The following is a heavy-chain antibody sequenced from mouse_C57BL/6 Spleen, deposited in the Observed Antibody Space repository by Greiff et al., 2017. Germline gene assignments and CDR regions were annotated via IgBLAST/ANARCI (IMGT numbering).Heavy chain of an antibody. J-gene: IGHJ2*01. CDR3: ARESEHGFYFGY. Sequence: VQLKESGPELVKPGASVKIPCKASGYTFTDYNMDWVKQSHGKSLEWIGDINPNNGGTIYNQKFKGKATLTVDRSSSTAYMELRSLTSEDTAVYYCARESEHGFYFGYWGQGTTLTVSS. CDR2: INPNNGGT. D-gene: IGHD2-2*01. V-gene: IGHV1-18*01. CDR1: GYTFTDYN.